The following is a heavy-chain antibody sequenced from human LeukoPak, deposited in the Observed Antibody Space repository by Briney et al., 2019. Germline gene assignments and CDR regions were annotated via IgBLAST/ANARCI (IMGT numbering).Heavy chain of an antibody. V-gene: IGHV1-46*01. D-gene: IGHD2-21*02. J-gene: IGHJ5*02. CDR3: ARDGDAYCSGDCYIDP. CDR2: INPSGGST. CDR1: GYTFTNYF. Sequence: ASVKVSCKASGYTFTNYFVHWVRQAPGQGLEWMGIINPSGGSTRHTQKFQGRVTMTRDTSTSTVYMELSSLRSEDTAVYYCARDGDAYCSGDCYIDPWGQGTLVTVSS.